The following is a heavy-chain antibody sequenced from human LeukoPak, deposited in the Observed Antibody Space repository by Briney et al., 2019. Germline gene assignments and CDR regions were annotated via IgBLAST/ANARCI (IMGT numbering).Heavy chain of an antibody. V-gene: IGHV3-33*01. CDR2: IWYDGSNK. D-gene: IGHD6-13*01. CDR1: GFTFSSYG. Sequence: GGSLRLSCAASGFTFSSYGMHWVRQAPGKGLEWVAVIWYDGSNKYYADSVKGRFTISRDNSKNTLYLQMNSLRAEDTAVYYCARDRQQLAPPDAFDIWGQGTMVTVSS. J-gene: IGHJ3*02. CDR3: ARDRQQLAPPDAFDI.